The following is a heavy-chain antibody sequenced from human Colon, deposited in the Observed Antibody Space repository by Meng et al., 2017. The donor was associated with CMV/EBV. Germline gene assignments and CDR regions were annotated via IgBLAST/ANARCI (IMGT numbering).Heavy chain of an antibody. CDR2: ISSSDSTT. J-gene: IGHJ4*02. Sequence: GESLKISCAASGFTFSLYEMNWVRQAPGKGLEWVSYISSSDSTTSYADSVKGRFTISRDNAKNSLYLQMNSLRAEDTAVFYCARTDTSSSGYFDYWGQGALVTVSS. D-gene: IGHD6-6*01. CDR3: ARTDTSSSGYFDY. V-gene: IGHV3-48*03. CDR1: GFTFSLYE.